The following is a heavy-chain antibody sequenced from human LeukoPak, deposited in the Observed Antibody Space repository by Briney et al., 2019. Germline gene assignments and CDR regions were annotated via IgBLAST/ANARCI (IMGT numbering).Heavy chain of an antibody. CDR1: GGTFISYA. Sequence: SVKVSCKASGGTFISYAISWVRQAPGQGLEWMGGIIPIFGTANYAQKFQGRVTITADESTSTAYMELSSLRSEDTAVYYCARAPYCGGDCYPDWFDPWGQGTLVTVSS. D-gene: IGHD2-21*02. CDR2: IIPIFGTA. J-gene: IGHJ5*02. CDR3: ARAPYCGGDCYPDWFDP. V-gene: IGHV1-69*13.